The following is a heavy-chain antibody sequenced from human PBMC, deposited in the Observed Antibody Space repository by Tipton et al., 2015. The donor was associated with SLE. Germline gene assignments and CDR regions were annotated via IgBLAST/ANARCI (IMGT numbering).Heavy chain of an antibody. J-gene: IGHJ3*02. Sequence: TLSLTCTVSGGSISSYYWSWIRQPPGKGLEWIGYIYYSGSTNYNPSLKSRVTISVDTSKNQFSLKLNSVTAADTAVYYCARGVLGYSGGWFAFDIWGQGTMVTVSS. CDR3: ARGVLGYSGGWFAFDI. V-gene: IGHV4-59*07. CDR2: IYYSGST. D-gene: IGHD6-19*01. CDR1: GGSISSYY.